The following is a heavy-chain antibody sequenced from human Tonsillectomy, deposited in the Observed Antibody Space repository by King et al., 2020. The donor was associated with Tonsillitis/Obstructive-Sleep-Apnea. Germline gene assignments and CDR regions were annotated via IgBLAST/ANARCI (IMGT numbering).Heavy chain of an antibody. V-gene: IGHV2-5*02. CDR2: IYWDDDK. CDR1: GFSLSTSGVG. CDR3: AKGCFEYVFWSAYYKSPFEY. Sequence: TLKESGPTLVKPTQTLTLTCTFSGFSLSTSGVGVGWIRQPPGKALEWLALIYWDDDKRYSPSLKSRLTITKDTSKNQVVLTMTNMDPVDAATYYCAKGCFEYVFWSAYYKSPFEYWSQGTLVTVAS. D-gene: IGHD3-3*01. J-gene: IGHJ4*02.